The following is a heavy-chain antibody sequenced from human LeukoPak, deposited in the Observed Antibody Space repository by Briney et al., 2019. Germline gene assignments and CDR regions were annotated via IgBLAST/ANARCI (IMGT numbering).Heavy chain of an antibody. CDR2: SWYDGTST. V-gene: IGHV3-33*01. CDR1: GFTFSRYG. CDR3: ARGYDRAFDI. J-gene: IGHJ3*02. Sequence: GGSLRLSCSASGFTFSRYGMHWVRQAPGKGLEWVAFSWYDGTSTDYADSVKGRFSVSRDNSENTVPLQMNSLRADDTAVYYCARGYDRAFDIWGQGTMVTVSS. D-gene: IGHD2-2*01.